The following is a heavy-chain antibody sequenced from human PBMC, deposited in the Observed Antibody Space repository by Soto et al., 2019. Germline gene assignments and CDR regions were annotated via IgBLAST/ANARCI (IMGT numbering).Heavy chain of an antibody. Sequence: GGSLRLSCAASGFTFSSYGMHWVRQAPGKGLEWVAVISYDGSNKYYADSVKGRFTISRDNSKNTLYLQMNSLRAEDTAVYYCAKGHAAGMWSAFDIWGQGIMVTVSS. CDR3: AKGHAAGMWSAFDI. D-gene: IGHD6-13*01. CDR1: GFTFSSYG. CDR2: ISYDGSNK. J-gene: IGHJ3*02. V-gene: IGHV3-30*18.